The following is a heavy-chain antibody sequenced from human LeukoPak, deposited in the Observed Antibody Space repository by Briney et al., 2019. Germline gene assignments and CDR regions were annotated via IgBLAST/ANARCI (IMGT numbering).Heavy chain of an antibody. CDR3: ARERVGATAWFDP. D-gene: IGHD1-26*01. V-gene: IGHV4-61*08. CDR1: GGSISSGGYY. CDR2: IYYSGST. Sequence: SETLSLTCTVSGGSISSGGYYWSWIRQHPGQGLEWIGYIYYSGSTNYNPSLKSRVTISVDTSKNQFSLKLSSVTAADTAVYYCARERVGATAWFDPWGQGTLVTVSS. J-gene: IGHJ5*02.